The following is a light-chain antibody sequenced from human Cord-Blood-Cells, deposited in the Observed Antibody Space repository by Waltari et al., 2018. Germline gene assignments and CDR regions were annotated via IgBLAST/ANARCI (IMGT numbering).Light chain of an antibody. J-gene: IGKJ2*03. V-gene: IGKV1-9*01. CDR2: AAS. CDR1: QGISSY. CDR3: QQLNSYPPFS. Sequence: DIQLTQSPSFLSASVGDRVTITCRASQGISSYLAWYQQKPGKAPKLLIYAASTLQSGVPSRFSGSGSGTEFTLTISSLQPEDFATYYCQQLNSYPPFSFGQG.